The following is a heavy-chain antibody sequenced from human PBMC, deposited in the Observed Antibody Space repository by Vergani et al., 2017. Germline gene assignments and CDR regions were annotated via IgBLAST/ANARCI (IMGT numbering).Heavy chain of an antibody. CDR1: GFTFSSYS. CDR2: ISSSGSTI. Sequence: EVQLVESGGGLVKPGGSLRLSCAASGFTFSSYSMNWVRQAPGKGLEWVSSISSSGSTIYYADSVKGRFTISRDNAKNSLYLQMNSLRAEDTAVYYCAKAYSNYDYYYGMDVWGQGTTVTVSS. CDR3: AKAYSNYDYYYGMDV. J-gene: IGHJ6*02. D-gene: IGHD4-11*01. V-gene: IGHV3-21*04.